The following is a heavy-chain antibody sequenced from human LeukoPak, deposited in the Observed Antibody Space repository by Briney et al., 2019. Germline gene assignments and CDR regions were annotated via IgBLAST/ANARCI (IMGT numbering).Heavy chain of an antibody. V-gene: IGHV1-46*01. J-gene: IGHJ5*02. CDR3: ARGYCSSTSCQVHSNWFDP. CDR1: GYTFTSYY. D-gene: IGHD2-2*01. CDR2: INPSGGST. Sequence: GASVKVSCKASGYTFTSYYMHWVRQAPGQGLEWMGIINPSGGSTSYAQKFQGRVTMTRDMSTSTVYMELSSLRSEDTAVYYCARGYCSSTSCQVHSNWFDPWGQGTLVTVSS.